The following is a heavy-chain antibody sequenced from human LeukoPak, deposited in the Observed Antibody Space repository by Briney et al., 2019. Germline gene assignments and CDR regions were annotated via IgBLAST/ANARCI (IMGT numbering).Heavy chain of an antibody. CDR1: GFTFSRFW. Sequence: TGGSLRLSCAASGFTFSRFWMHWVRQVPGKGLVWVSRIDKDGRITTYADSVKARFSISRDNAKNTLYLQMNSLRAEDTAVYYCAREGTSSFDYWGQGTLVTVSS. CDR2: IDKDGRIT. V-gene: IGHV3-74*01. CDR3: AREGTSSFDY. D-gene: IGHD6-6*01. J-gene: IGHJ4*02.